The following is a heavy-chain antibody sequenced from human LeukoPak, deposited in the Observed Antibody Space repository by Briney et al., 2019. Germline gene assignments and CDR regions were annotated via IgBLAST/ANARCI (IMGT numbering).Heavy chain of an antibody. CDR3: ARSDPGGSLDY. D-gene: IGHD3-10*01. CDR1: GFTFSSYA. Sequence: GGSLRLSCAASGFTFSSYAMHWVRQAPGKGLEWVTFIQYDGTNKYYADSVKGRFTISRDNAKNSLYLQMNSLRAEDTAVYYCARSDPGGSLDYWGQGTLVTVSS. CDR2: IQYDGTNK. J-gene: IGHJ4*02. V-gene: IGHV3-30*02.